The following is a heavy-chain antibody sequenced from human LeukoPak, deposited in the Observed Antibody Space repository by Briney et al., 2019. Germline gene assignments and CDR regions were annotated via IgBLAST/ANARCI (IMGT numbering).Heavy chain of an antibody. Sequence: PSETLSLTCTVFGGSIVSSTNYWAWVRQPPGKGLEWIGGIFYSGNTHYNPSLKSRVTMSVDTSKNEFSLKPTSVTAADTAVYYCTRHWSEFYNYGMGVWGHGTTVTVSS. D-gene: IGHD3-3*01. V-gene: IGHV4-39*01. J-gene: IGHJ6*02. CDR3: TRHWSEFYNYGMGV. CDR2: IFYSGNT. CDR1: GGSIVSSTNY.